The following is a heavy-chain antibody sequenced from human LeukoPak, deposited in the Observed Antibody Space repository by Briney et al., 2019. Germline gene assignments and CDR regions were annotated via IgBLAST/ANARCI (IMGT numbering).Heavy chain of an antibody. CDR1: GFTFSSYA. D-gene: IGHD3-22*01. Sequence: PGGSLRLSCAASGFTFSSYAMSWVRQAPGKGLEWVSAISGSGGSTYYADSVKGRFTISRDNSKNTLYLQMNSLRAEDTAVYYCAKVYDTMIVVVTHFDYWGQGTLVTVSS. CDR2: ISGSGGST. CDR3: AKVYDTMIVVVTHFDY. V-gene: IGHV3-23*01. J-gene: IGHJ4*02.